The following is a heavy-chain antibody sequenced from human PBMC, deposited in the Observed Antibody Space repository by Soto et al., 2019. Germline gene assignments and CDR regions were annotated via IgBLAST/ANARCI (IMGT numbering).Heavy chain of an antibody. CDR2: IVPIFGTT. J-gene: IGHJ5*02. Sequence: QVLLVQSGAEVKKPGSSVKVSCKASGVTLRSFAIAWVRQTPGHGLEWMGGIVPIFGTTNYAQKFQGRLSITAEESTTTAYMELSSLTSEDSALYYCATDMRWLETWGQGNLVNVSS. CDR1: GVTLRSFA. V-gene: IGHV1-69*01. CDR3: ATDMRWLET. D-gene: IGHD3-16*01.